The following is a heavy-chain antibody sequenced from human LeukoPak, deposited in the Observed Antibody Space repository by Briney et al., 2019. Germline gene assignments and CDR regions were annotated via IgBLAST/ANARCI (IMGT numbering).Heavy chain of an antibody. J-gene: IGHJ4*02. V-gene: IGHV4-59*08. D-gene: IGHD4-11*01. CDR3: ARHGYSNYVDY. CDR2: VYYSGST. CDR1: GGSISSYY. Sequence: SETLSLTCTVSGGSISSYYWSWIRQPPGKGLEWIGYVYYSGSTNYNPSLKSRVTISVDTSKNQFSLKLSPVTAADTAVYYCARHGYSNYVDYWGQGTLVTVSS.